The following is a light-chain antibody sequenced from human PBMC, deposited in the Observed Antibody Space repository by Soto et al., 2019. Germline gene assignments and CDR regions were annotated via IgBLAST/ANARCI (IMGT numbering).Light chain of an antibody. Sequence: AIRMTQSPSSLSASTGDRVTITCRASQGISSYLAWYQQKPGKAPKLLIYAASTLQSGVPSRFSGSGSGTDFTLTISCLQSEDFATYYCHQYYSYPRTLGQGTKVDSK. J-gene: IGKJ1*01. CDR3: HQYYSYPRT. V-gene: IGKV1-8*01. CDR1: QGISSY. CDR2: AAS.